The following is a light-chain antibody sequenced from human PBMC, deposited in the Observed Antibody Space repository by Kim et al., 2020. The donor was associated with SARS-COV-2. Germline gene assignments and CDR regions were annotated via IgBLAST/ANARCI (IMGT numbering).Light chain of an antibody. CDR2: AAY. CDR1: QDITSY. J-gene: IGKJ1*01. V-gene: IGKV1-39*01. Sequence: ASVGDRVTITSRESQDITSYLDWYQQRPGKAPKLLIYAAYNLQSGVPSGFSGSGSGTHFTLTINILQPEDFATYYCQQSYRIPLTFGQGTKVDIK. CDR3: QQSYRIPLT.